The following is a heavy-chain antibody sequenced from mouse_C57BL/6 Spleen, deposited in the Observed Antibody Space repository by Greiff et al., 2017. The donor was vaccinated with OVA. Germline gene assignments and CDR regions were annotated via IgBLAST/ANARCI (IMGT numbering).Heavy chain of an antibody. J-gene: IGHJ4*01. CDR2: IYPGDGDT. V-gene: IGHV1-82*01. CDR1: GYAFPSSW. CDR3: AGCDHNSPYAMDY. Sequence: QVQLQQSGPELVKPGASVKISCKASGYAFPSSWMNWVKQRPGKGLEWIGRIYPGDGDTNYNGKFKGKATMPADKFASTDYMQLSNMTSEDSAVDVCAGCDHNSPYAMDYWGQGTSVTVSS. D-gene: IGHD2-13*01.